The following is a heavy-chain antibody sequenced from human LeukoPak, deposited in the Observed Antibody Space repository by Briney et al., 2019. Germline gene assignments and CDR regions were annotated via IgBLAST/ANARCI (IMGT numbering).Heavy chain of an antibody. CDR2: ISGDGGST. CDR3: AKDIRGDGYNSRFDY. D-gene: IGHD5-24*01. J-gene: IGHJ4*02. V-gene: IGHV3-43*02. Sequence: GGSLRLSCAASGFAFDDYAMHWVRQAPGRGLEWVSLISGDGGSTYYAESVKGRFTIARYNSKNSLYLQMNSLRTEDTALYYCAKDIRGDGYNSRFDYWGQGTLVTVSP. CDR1: GFAFDDYA.